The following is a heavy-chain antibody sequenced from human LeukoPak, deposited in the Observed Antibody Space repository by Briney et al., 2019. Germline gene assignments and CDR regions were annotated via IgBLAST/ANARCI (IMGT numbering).Heavy chain of an antibody. Sequence: GGSLRLSCAASGFTFSSYSMNWVRQAPGKGLEWVSSISSSSSSYIYYADSVKGRFTISRDNAKNSLYLQMNSLRAEDTAVYYCARTTERRLIVVVPAAISAFDIWGQGTMVTVSS. D-gene: IGHD2-2*02. CDR1: GFTFSSYS. J-gene: IGHJ3*02. CDR3: ARTTERRLIVVVPAAISAFDI. CDR2: ISSSSSSYI. V-gene: IGHV3-21*01.